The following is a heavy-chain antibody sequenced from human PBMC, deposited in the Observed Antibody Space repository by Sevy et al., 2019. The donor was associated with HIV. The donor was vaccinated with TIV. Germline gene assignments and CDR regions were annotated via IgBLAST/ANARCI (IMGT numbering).Heavy chain of an antibody. Sequence: GGSLRLSCAASGFVLYDYSMSWIRQAPGKGLEWVATLSFGCGKINYADSVKDRFTISRDNSKNSFYLQMDNLRVEDTALYYCAREGCTRPHDYWGQGSRVTVSS. CDR3: AREGCTRPHDY. D-gene: IGHD2-8*01. V-gene: IGHV3-23*01. J-gene: IGHJ4*02. CDR2: LSFGCGKI. CDR1: GFVLYDYS.